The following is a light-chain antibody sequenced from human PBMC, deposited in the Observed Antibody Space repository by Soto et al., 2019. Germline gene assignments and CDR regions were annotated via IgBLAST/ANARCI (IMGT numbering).Light chain of an antibody. V-gene: IGLV2-23*02. CDR2: EVN. CDR1: SSDVGFYNH. CDR3: CSFTTTYTYV. Sequence: QSVLTQPASVSGSPGQSITISCTGASSDVGFYNHVFWYQQHPGKTPKLLIYEVNQRPSGVSDRFSGSKSGNTASLTISGLQAEDEADYYCCSFTTTYTYVFGTGTQLTVL. J-gene: IGLJ1*01.